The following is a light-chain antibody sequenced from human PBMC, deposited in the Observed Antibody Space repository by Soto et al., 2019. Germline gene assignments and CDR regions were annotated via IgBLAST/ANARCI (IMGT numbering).Light chain of an antibody. J-gene: IGLJ3*02. CDR1: NSNIANNY. Sequence: QSVLTQPPSVSAAPGQEITISCSGSNSNIANNYVSWYQQLPGTAPKLLIYENTKRPSGIPDRFSGSKSGTSATLGITGLETGDEAAYYCATWDSSLRGVFGGGTKVTVL. CDR2: ENT. CDR3: ATWDSSLRGV. V-gene: IGLV1-51*02.